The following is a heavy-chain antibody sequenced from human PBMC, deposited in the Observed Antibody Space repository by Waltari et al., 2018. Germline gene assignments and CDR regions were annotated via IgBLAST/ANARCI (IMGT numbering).Heavy chain of an antibody. CDR1: GGSISSSSYY. V-gene: IGHV4-39*01. Sequence: QLQLQESGPGLVKPSETLSLTCTVSGGSISSSSYYWGWIRQPPGKGLEWIGGIYYSGGTHYNPSLKSRVTISVDTSKNQFSLKLSSVTAADTAVYYCARRSFLGYCSGGSCSWFDPWGQGTLVTVSS. J-gene: IGHJ5*02. CDR3: ARRSFLGYCSGGSCSWFDP. CDR2: IYYSGGT. D-gene: IGHD2-15*01.